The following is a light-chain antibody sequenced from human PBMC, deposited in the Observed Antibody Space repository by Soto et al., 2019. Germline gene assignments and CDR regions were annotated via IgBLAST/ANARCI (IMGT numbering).Light chain of an antibody. CDR2: DVN. CDR3: SSYTVTSTSV. Sequence: QSALTQPASVSGSPGQSITISCTGTSSDVGGYDYVSWYQQLPGKAPKLMIYDVNNRPSGVSNRFSGSKSGNTASLTISGLQAEDEADYYCSSYTVTSTSVCGGGTMVTVL. J-gene: IGLJ1*01. V-gene: IGLV2-14*01. CDR1: SSDVGGYDY.